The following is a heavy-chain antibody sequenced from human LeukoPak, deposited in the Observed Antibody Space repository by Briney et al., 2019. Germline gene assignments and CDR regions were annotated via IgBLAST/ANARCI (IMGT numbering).Heavy chain of an antibody. D-gene: IGHD2-15*01. J-gene: IGHJ6*03. CDR1: GYTFTSYA. CDR2: INAGNGNT. CDR3: AREKGYCSGDSCYSPSWYYYYMDV. V-gene: IGHV1-3*03. Sequence: GASVKVSCKAFGYTFTSYAMHWVRLAPGQRLEWMGWINAGNGNTKYSQEFQGRVTITRDTSASTAYMELSSLRSEDMAVYYCAREKGYCSGDSCYSPSWYYYYMDVWGKGTTVTVSS.